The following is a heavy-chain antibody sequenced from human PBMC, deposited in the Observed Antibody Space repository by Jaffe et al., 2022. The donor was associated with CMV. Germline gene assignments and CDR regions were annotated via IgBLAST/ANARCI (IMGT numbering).Heavy chain of an antibody. D-gene: IGHD3-3*01. CDR1: GGSISSYY. CDR3: AWGTLLRLAV. Sequence: QVQLQESGPGLVKPSETLSLTCTVSGGSISSYYWSWIRQPPGKGLEWIGYIYYSGSTNYNPSLKSRVTISVDTSKNQFSLKLSSVTAADTAVYYCAWGTLLRLAVWGQGTTVTVSS. CDR2: IYYSGST. V-gene: IGHV4-59*01. J-gene: IGHJ6*02.